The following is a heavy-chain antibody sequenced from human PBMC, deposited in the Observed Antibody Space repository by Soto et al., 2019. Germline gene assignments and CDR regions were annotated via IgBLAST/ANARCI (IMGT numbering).Heavy chain of an antibody. Sequence: QLQLQESGSGLVKPSQTLSLTCAVSGGSISSGGYSWSWIRQPPGKGLEWIGYIYHSGSTYYNPSLKGRVTISVDRSKNQFSLKLSSVTAADTAVYYCASVKRERYTYYYYGMDVWGQGTTVTVSS. CDR2: IYHSGST. V-gene: IGHV4-30-2*01. D-gene: IGHD1-1*01. J-gene: IGHJ6*02. CDR3: ASVKRERYTYYYYGMDV. CDR1: GGSISSGGYS.